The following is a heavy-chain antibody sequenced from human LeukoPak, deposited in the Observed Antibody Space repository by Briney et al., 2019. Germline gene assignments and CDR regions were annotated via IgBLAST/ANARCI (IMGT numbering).Heavy chain of an antibody. D-gene: IGHD1-26*01. CDR2: ISSSSSYI. V-gene: IGHV3-21*04. CDR3: AKPSGSYSGEGN. Sequence: TGGSLRLSCAASGFTFSSYSMNWVRQAPGKGLEWVSSISSSSSYIYYADSVKGRFTISRDNSKNTLYLQMNSLRAEDTAVYYCAKPSGSYSGEGNWGQGTLVTVSS. J-gene: IGHJ4*02. CDR1: GFTFSSYS.